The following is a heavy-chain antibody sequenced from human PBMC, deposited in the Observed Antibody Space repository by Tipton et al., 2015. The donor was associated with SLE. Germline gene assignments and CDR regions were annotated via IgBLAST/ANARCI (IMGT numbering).Heavy chain of an antibody. J-gene: IGHJ6*03. CDR3: ARHPYDDCGYYMDV. CDR2: IYHSEFT. CDR1: GGSINTYR. V-gene: IGHV4-59*01. D-gene: IGHD3-22*01. Sequence: TLSLTCTVSGGSINTYRWTWIRQTPGKGLEWIGYIYHSEFTNYNPSLKSRVTMLIDKSRNQFSLKLSSVTAADTAVYYCARHPYDDCGYYMDVWGKGTTVTVSS.